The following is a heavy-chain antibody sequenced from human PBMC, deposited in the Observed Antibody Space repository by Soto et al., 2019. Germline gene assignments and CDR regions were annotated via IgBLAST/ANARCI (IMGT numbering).Heavy chain of an antibody. CDR1: GFSFSSQA. CDR3: ARDIYSYGSVGTPDI. D-gene: IGHD5-18*01. J-gene: IGHJ3*02. CDR2: ISNDGNRQ. Sequence: GGSLKLSCVASGFSFSSQAMHSVRQAPGKGLEWVAAISNDGNRQLYADSVKDRFTISRDNSRNTLDLQMNNLRTEDTGVYFCARDIYSYGSVGTPDIWGQGT. V-gene: IGHV3-30-3*01.